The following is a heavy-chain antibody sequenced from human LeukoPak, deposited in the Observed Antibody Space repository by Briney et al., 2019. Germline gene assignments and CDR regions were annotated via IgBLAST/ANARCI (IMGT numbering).Heavy chain of an antibody. CDR1: GGSISSSNW. CDR3: VRYCGGDCYSAFDI. V-gene: IGHV4-4*02. D-gene: IGHD2-21*02. CDR2: IYHSGTT. Sequence: SEILSLTCTVSGGSISSSNWWSWVRPAPGKGLEWIGYIYHSGTTNYPPSLKSRVITSVDQYKSQFLLKLSSVTAADTAVYYCVRYCGGDCYSAFDIWGQGTIVTVSS. J-gene: IGHJ3*02.